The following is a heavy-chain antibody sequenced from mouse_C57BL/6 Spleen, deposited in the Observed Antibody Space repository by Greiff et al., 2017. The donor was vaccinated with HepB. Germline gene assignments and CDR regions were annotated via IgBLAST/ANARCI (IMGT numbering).Heavy chain of an antibody. D-gene: IGHD2-5*01. CDR3: ARYYYSNPGWFAY. CDR2: IYPRSGNT. CDR1: GYTFTSYG. J-gene: IGHJ3*01. V-gene: IGHV1-81*01. Sequence: VQLQQSGAELARPGASVKLSCKASGYTFTSYGISWVKQRTGQGLEWIGEIYPRSGNTYYNEKFKGKATLTADKSSSTAYMELRSLTSEDSAVYFCARYYYSNPGWFAYWGQGTLVTVSA.